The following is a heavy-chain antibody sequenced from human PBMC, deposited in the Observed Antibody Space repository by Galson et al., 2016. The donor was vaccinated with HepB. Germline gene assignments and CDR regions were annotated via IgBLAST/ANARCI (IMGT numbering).Heavy chain of an antibody. CDR1: GFTFGSYS. Sequence: SLRLSCAVSGFTFGSYSMDWVRQAPGKGLEWVSYISSTSNTIFYADSVQGRFTISRDNAKNSPYLQMNSLRDEDTAVYYCARDGSYCGGDCYSFHYGLDVWGQGTTVTVSS. D-gene: IGHD2-21*02. CDR2: ISSTSNTI. J-gene: IGHJ6*02. V-gene: IGHV3-48*02. CDR3: ARDGSYCGGDCYSFHYGLDV.